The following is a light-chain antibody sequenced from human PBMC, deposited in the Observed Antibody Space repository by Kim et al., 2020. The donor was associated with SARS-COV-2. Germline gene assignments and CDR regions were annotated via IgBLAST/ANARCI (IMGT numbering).Light chain of an antibody. J-gene: IGKJ4*01. CDR3: QQYNNWPPLS. Sequence: IVMTQSPATLSVSPGERATLSCRASQSVSSNLAWYQQKPGQAPRLLIYGASTRATGIPARLSGSGSGTEFTLTISSLQSEDFAVYYCQQYNNWPPLSFGGGTKVDIK. CDR1: QSVSSN. CDR2: GAS. V-gene: IGKV3-15*01.